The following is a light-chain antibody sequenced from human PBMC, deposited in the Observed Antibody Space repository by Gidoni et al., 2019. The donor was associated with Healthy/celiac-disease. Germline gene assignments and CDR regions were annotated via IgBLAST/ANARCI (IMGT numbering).Light chain of an antibody. CDR1: QSISSY. J-gene: IGKJ4*01. Sequence: DIQMTQSPSSLSASVGDRVTITCRASQSISSYLNWYQQKPGKAPKLLIYDASSLQSGVPSRFSGSGSGTDFTLTISSLQPEDFATYYCQQSYSIPFTFXGXTKVEIK. CDR2: DAS. CDR3: QQSYSIPFT. V-gene: IGKV1-39*01.